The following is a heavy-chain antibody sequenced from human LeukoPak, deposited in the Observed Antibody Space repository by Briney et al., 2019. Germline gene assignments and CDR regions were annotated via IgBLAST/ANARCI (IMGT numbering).Heavy chain of an antibody. CDR1: GFSFIGSP. D-gene: IGHD1-26*01. V-gene: IGHV3-73*01. Sequence: PGGSLRLSCAASGFSFIGSPMHWVRQPSGKGLEWVGPVRSKDNNYEITYTAAVKGRFTISRDDSKNTAYLQMNSLEIEDTAVYYCTRVNPSSDSYYDAFDIWGQGTLVTVSS. CDR2: VRSKDNNYEI. J-gene: IGHJ3*02. CDR3: TRVNPSSDSYYDAFDI.